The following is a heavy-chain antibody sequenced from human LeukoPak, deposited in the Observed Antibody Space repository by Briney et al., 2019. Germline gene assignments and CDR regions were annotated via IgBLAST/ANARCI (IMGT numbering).Heavy chain of an antibody. CDR3: ARGDDSGYYDYFDY. Sequence: GGSLRLSCAASGFTVVSNCLSWVRQAPGKGLEWVSTIYTGGNTYYAASVKGRFTISRDFSKNTVFLHMNSLRAEDTAMYYCARGDDSGYYDYFDYWGQGALVTVSS. V-gene: IGHV3-53*01. CDR1: GFTVVSNC. J-gene: IGHJ4*02. D-gene: IGHD3-22*01. CDR2: IYTGGNT.